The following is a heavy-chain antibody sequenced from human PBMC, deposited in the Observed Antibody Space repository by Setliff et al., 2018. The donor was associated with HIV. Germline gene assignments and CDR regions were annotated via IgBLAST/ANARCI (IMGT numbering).Heavy chain of an antibody. CDR3: ARARGIIIPYHYYMEV. Sequence: SETLSLTCTVSGVSISSHYWRWIRQPPGKGLEWIGYIYNSGRTKYNPSLTSRVTISVDTSKNQFSLKLSSVTAADPAVYYCARARGIIIPYHYYMEVWGKGTTVTVSS. CDR1: GVSISSHY. V-gene: IGHV4-59*11. CDR2: IYNSGRT. J-gene: IGHJ6*03. D-gene: IGHD3-10*01.